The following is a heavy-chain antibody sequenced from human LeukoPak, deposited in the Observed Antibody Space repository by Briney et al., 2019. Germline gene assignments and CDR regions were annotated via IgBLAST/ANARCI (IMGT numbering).Heavy chain of an antibody. V-gene: IGHV1-2*02. Sequence: VASVKVSCKASGYTFTGYYMHWVRQASGQGLEWMGWINPNSGGTNYAQKFQGRVTMTRDTSISTAYMELSRLRSDDTAVYYCARDRAQLWSEIDYWGQGTLVTVSS. D-gene: IGHD5-18*01. J-gene: IGHJ4*02. CDR3: ARDRAQLWSEIDY. CDR2: INPNSGGT. CDR1: GYTFTGYY.